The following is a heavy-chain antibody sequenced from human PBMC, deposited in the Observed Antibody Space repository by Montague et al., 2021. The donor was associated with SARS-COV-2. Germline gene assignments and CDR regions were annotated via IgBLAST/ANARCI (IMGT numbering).Heavy chain of an antibody. CDR2: INHSGST. CDR1: GGSFGGYY. J-gene: IGHJ4*02. CDR3: ARLLPDGTVVATDIPFDS. Sequence: SETLSLTCAVYGGSFGGYYWSWIRQPPGKGLEWIGEINHSGSTNYNPSLKSRVTISVDTSKNQFSLKLSSVTAADTAVYYCARLLPDGTVVATDIPFDSWGQGTLVTVSS. D-gene: IGHD2-21*02. V-gene: IGHV4-34*01.